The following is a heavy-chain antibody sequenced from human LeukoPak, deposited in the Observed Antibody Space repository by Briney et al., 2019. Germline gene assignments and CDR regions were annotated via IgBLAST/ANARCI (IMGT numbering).Heavy chain of an antibody. J-gene: IGHJ4*02. Sequence: KPSETLSLTCTVSGGSISSYYWSWIRQPPGKGLEWIGYIYYSGSTNYNPSLKSRVTISVDTSKNQFSLKLSSVTAADTAVYYCARDARVQKWFGEVIMTTTYYFDDWGQGTLVTVSS. CDR1: GGSISSYY. CDR3: ARDARVQKWFGEVIMTTTYYFDD. D-gene: IGHD3-10*01. CDR2: IYYSGST. V-gene: IGHV4-59*01.